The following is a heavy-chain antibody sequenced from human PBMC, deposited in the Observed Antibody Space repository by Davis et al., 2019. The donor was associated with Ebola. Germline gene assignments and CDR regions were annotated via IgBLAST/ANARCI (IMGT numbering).Heavy chain of an antibody. V-gene: IGHV4-34*01. D-gene: IGHD2-2*01. J-gene: IGHJ6*02. Sequence: ESLKISCAASGFTFSSYWMSWIRQPPGKGLEWIGEINHSGSTNYNPSLKSRVTISVDTSKNQFSLKLSSVTAADTAVYYCARFGRYCSSTSCYSYGMDVWGQGTTVTVSS. CDR2: INHSGST. CDR1: GFTFSSYW. CDR3: ARFGRYCSSTSCYSYGMDV.